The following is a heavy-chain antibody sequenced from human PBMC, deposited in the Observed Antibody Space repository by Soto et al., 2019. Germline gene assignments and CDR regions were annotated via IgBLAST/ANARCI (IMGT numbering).Heavy chain of an antibody. CDR2: IYYSGST. D-gene: IGHD5-12*01. CDR3: ARDMRDGYNYYFDY. CDR1: GGSISSYS. Sequence: SETLSLTCAVSGGSISSYSWSWIRQPPGKGLEWIGYIYYSGSTNYNPSPKSRVTISVDTSKNQFSLKLSSVTAADTAVYYCARDMRDGYNYYFDYWGQGTLVTVSS. V-gene: IGHV4-59*01. J-gene: IGHJ4*02.